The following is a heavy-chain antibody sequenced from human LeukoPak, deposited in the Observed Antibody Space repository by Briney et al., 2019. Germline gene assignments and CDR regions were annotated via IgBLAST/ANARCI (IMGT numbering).Heavy chain of an antibody. V-gene: IGHV4-59*12. CDR2: IYYSGST. CDR1: GGSISSYY. Sequence: SETLSLTCTVSGGSISSYYWSWIRQPPGKGLEWIAYIYYSGSTKYNPSLKSRVTISVDTSKNQFSLKLSSVTAADTAVYYCARGGHRFYGRYMDVWGKGTTVTVSS. D-gene: IGHD3-3*01. CDR3: ARGGHRFYGRYMDV. J-gene: IGHJ6*03.